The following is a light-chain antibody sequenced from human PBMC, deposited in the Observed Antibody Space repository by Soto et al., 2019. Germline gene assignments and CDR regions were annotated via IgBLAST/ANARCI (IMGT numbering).Light chain of an antibody. V-gene: IGLV1-40*01. J-gene: IGLJ1*01. CDR3: QSYDSSLSGYV. CDR2: GNS. Sequence: QSVLTQPPSVSGAPGQRVTISCTGSSSNIGAGYDVHWYQHLPGTAPKLLIYGNSSRPSGVPDRFSGSKSGTSASLAIPGLEAEDEADYYCQSYDSSLSGYVVGTGTKVTVL. CDR1: SSNIGAGYD.